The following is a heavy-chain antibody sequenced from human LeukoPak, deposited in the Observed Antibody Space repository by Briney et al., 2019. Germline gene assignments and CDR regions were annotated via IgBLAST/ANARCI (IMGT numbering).Heavy chain of an antibody. CDR1: GGSISSSSYY. CDR3: AREGYSSSWYLSYGMDV. D-gene: IGHD6-13*01. CDR2: IYYSGST. J-gene: IGHJ6*02. V-gene: IGHV4-61*01. Sequence: PSETLSLTCTVSGGSISSSSYYWGWIRQPPGKGLEWIGYIYYSGSTNYNPSLKSRVTISVDTSKNQFSLKLSSVTAADTAVYYCAREGYSSSWYLSYGMDVWGQGTTVTVSS.